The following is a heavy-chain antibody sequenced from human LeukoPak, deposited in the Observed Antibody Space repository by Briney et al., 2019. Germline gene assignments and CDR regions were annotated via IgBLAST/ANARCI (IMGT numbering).Heavy chain of an antibody. D-gene: IGHD3-3*01. J-gene: IGHJ6*03. CDR1: GGSISSSSYY. Sequence: NPSETLSLTCTVSGGSISSSSYYWGWIRQPPGKGLDWIGRIYYIGSTYYNPSLKSRVTISVDTSKNRFSLKLSYVTAADTAVYYCAKHSLCLTYYDFWSGYYSPCYMDVWGKGTTVTVSS. V-gene: IGHV4-39*01. CDR2: IYYIGST. CDR3: AKHSLCLTYYDFWSGYYSPCYMDV.